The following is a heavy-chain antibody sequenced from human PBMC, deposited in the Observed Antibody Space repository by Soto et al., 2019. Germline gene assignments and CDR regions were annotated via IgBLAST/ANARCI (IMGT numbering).Heavy chain of an antibody. V-gene: IGHV4-4*07. Sequence: SETLSLTCSVSGASISNFYWSWIRQSAGKGLEWIGRLYTRGTTDYNPSLKSRVTMSIDTSKNRVSLSLTSVTAADTAVYYCAKGGSYYFDPGGQGIVVTVSS. CDR2: LYTRGTT. J-gene: IGHJ4*02. CDR1: GASISNFY. D-gene: IGHD3-16*01. CDR3: AKGGSYYFDP.